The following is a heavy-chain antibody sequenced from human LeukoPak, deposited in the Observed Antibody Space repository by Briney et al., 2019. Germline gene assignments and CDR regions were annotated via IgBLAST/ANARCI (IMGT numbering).Heavy chain of an antibody. CDR2: IYHSGST. J-gene: IGHJ3*02. D-gene: IGHD6-19*01. CDR3: ARVLYLAVAGTVRAFDI. CDR1: GGSITRSNW. V-gene: IGHV4-4*02. Sequence: SGTLSLTCAVSGGSITRSNWWSWVRQSPGKTLEWIGEIYHSGSTNYNPSLKSRVTISVDKSKNQLSLKVTSVTAADTAVYYCARVLYLAVAGTVRAFDIWGQGTMVTVSS.